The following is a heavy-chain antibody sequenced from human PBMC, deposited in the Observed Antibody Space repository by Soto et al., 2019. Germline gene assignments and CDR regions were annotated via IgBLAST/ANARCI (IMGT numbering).Heavy chain of an antibody. Sequence: QVQLVQSGAEVKKPGASVKVSCKASGYTFTSYGISWVRQAPGQGLEWMGWISAYNGNTNYAQQLQGRVTMTTDTPPSTAYVELRTLRSDDTAVYYCASSLLVGYGLEGESDWGQGTLVTVSS. D-gene: IGHD5-18*01. CDR1: GYTFTSYG. CDR3: ASSLLVGYGLEGESD. CDR2: ISAYNGNT. V-gene: IGHV1-18*01. J-gene: IGHJ4*02.